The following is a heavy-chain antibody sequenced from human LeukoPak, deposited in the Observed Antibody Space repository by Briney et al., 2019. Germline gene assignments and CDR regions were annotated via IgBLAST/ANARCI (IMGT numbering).Heavy chain of an antibody. CDR1: GFTFSSYE. Sequence: GGSLRLSCAAPGFTFSSYEMNWVRQAPGKGLEWVSYISSSGSTVYYADSVKGRFTISRDNAKNSLYLQINSLRAEDTAVYYCAREPGATAAFDIWGQGTMVTDSS. CDR3: AREPGATAAFDI. J-gene: IGHJ3*02. V-gene: IGHV3-48*03. D-gene: IGHD1-26*01. CDR2: ISSSGSTV.